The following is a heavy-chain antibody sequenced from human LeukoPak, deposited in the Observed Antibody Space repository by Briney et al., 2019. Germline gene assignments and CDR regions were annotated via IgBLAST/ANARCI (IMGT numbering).Heavy chain of an antibody. Sequence: GASVKVSCKASGYTFTSYDINWVRQATGQGLEWMGWMNPNSGNTGYAQKFQGRVTMTRNTSISTAYMELSSLRSEDTAVYYCARVLGDYVWGRKDNWFDPWGQGTLVTVSS. CDR3: ARVLGDYVWGRKDNWFDP. V-gene: IGHV1-8*01. CDR2: MNPNSGNT. J-gene: IGHJ5*02. D-gene: IGHD3-16*01. CDR1: GYTFTSYD.